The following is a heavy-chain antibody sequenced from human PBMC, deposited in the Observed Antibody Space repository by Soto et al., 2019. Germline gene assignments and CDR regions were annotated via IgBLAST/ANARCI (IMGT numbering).Heavy chain of an antibody. Sequence: SETLSLTCTVSGGSISSYYWSWIRQPPGEGLEWIGYIYYSGSTNYNPSLKSRVTISVDTSKNQFSLKLSSVTAADTAVYYCARDWGANGGEYYYYGMDVWGQGTTVTVSS. CDR3: ARDWGANGGEYYYYGMDV. D-gene: IGHD2-8*01. J-gene: IGHJ6*02. CDR2: IYYSGST. V-gene: IGHV4-59*01. CDR1: GGSISSYY.